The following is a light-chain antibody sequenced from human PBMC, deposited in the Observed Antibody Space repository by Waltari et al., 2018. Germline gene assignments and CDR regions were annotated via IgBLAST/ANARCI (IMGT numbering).Light chain of an antibody. Sequence: DIQMTQSPSSLSASVGDRVTITCQASQDISNYLNWYQQKQGKAPKPLIYDASNLETGVPPRFSGIGSGTDFTFTISSLQPEDIATYYCQQYDNLPYTFGQGTKLEIK. CDR2: DAS. V-gene: IGKV1-33*01. CDR1: QDISNY. J-gene: IGKJ2*01. CDR3: QQYDNLPYT.